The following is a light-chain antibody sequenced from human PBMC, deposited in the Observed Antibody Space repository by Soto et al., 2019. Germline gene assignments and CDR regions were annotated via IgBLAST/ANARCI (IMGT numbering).Light chain of an antibody. Sequence: EYVLPQSPGTLSLSPGERATLSCRASQSVSSTYLAWYQQKPGQAPRLLIYGASSRATGIPDRFSGSGYGTDFTLTISRLEPEDFAVYYCQQYGSSRLTFGGGTKV. J-gene: IGKJ4*01. CDR1: QSVSSTY. CDR3: QQYGSSRLT. CDR2: GAS. V-gene: IGKV3-20*01.